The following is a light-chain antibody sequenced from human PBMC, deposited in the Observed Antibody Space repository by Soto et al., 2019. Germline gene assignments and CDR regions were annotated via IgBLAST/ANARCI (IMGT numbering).Light chain of an antibody. CDR3: RQYSEGTPIT. V-gene: IGKV3-20*01. Sequence: EIVLTQSPGTLSLSPGERATLSCRASQSVSSNNLAWCEQKPGRAPRLLMSVASSRATGMPDRFSGSGSGMDFTLTISSLVSDDFALYYCRQYSEGTPITFGQGTRLEIK. CDR1: QSVSSNN. CDR2: VAS. J-gene: IGKJ5*01.